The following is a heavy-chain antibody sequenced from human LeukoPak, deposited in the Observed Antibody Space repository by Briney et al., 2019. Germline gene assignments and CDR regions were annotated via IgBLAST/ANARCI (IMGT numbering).Heavy chain of an antibody. D-gene: IGHD5-18*01. Sequence: PGGSLRLSCAASGFSFDDYAMHWVRQPPGKGLEWVSGISWNSNNIGYADSVKGRFTISRDNAKNSLFLQMNSLRPEDTALYYCAREMGAYRYGRFDYWGQGTLVTASS. CDR3: AREMGAYRYGRFDY. CDR1: GFSFDDYA. V-gene: IGHV3-9*01. J-gene: IGHJ4*02. CDR2: ISWNSNNI.